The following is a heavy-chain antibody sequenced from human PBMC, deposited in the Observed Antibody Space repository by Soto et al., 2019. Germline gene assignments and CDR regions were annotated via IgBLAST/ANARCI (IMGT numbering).Heavy chain of an antibody. CDR1: GGTFSSYA. CDR2: IIPIFGTA. CDR3: PRDASVAGNNWFAP. J-gene: IGHJ5*02. Sequence: QVQLVQSGAEVKKPGSSVKVSCKASGGTFSSYAISWVRQAPGQGLEWMGGIIPIFGTANYAQKFQGRVTITADDATSTAYMELSSLRSEDTAVYSCPRDASVAGNNWFAPWGQGTLVTVSS. V-gene: IGHV1-69*12. D-gene: IGHD6-19*01.